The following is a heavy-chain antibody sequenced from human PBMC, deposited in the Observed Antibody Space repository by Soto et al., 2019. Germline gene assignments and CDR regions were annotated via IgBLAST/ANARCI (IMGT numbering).Heavy chain of an antibody. Sequence: EVQLLESGGGLVQPGGSLRLSCAASGFTFSSYAMSWVRQAPGKGLEWVSAISGSGGSTYYADSVKGRFTISRDNSKNTLYLQMNSLRAEDTAVYYCAKVPYYYDSSGYYFEDYWGQGTLVTVSS. CDR2: ISGSGGST. V-gene: IGHV3-23*01. CDR1: GFTFSSYA. CDR3: AKVPYYYDSSGYYFEDY. D-gene: IGHD3-22*01. J-gene: IGHJ4*02.